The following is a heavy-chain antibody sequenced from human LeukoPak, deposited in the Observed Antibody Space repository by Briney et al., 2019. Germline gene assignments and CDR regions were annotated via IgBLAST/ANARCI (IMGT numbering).Heavy chain of an antibody. Sequence: SETLSLTCTVSGGSISSGSYYWSWIRQPAGKGLEWIGRIYTSGGTNYNPSLKSRVTISVDTSKNQFSLKLSSVTAADTAVYYCARMGYYYYYMDVWGKGTTVTISS. CDR3: ARMGYYYYYMDV. V-gene: IGHV4-61*02. CDR1: GGSISSGSYY. CDR2: IYTSGGT. J-gene: IGHJ6*03.